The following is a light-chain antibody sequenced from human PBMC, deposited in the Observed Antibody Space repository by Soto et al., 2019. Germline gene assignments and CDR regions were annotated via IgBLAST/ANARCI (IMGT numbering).Light chain of an antibody. Sequence: EIVLTQAPGTLSLSPGDRATLSCRASQSVSSSYLAWYQQKPGQAPRLLIFGASIRATGIPDRFSGRGSGTDFTLTISTLEPEDFAVYYCQQFGGSSYTFGQGTKVDIK. CDR3: QQFGGSSYT. V-gene: IGKV3-20*01. CDR2: GAS. J-gene: IGKJ2*01. CDR1: QSVSSSY.